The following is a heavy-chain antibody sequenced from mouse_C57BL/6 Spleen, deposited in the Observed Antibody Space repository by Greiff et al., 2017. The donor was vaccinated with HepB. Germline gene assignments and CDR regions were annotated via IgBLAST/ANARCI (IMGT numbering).Heavy chain of an antibody. CDR2: IYPGDGDT. J-gene: IGHJ3*01. CDR3: ARGDSSGLFAY. V-gene: IGHV1-82*01. Sequence: QVQLQQSGPELVKPGASVKISCKASGYAFSSSWMNWVKQRPGKGLEWIGRIYPGDGDTNYNGKFKGKATRTADKSSSTAYMQLSSLTSEDSAVYFCARGDSSGLFAYWGQGTLVTVSA. D-gene: IGHD3-2*02. CDR1: GYAFSSSW.